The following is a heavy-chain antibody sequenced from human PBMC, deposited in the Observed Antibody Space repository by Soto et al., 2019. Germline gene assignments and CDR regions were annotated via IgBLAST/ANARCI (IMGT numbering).Heavy chain of an antibody. CDR1: GFTFSSYA. Sequence: QVQLVESGGGVVQPGRSLRLSCAASGFTFSSYAMHWVRRAPGTGLEWVAAVSHDGKSGFYADSVSGRFTVSRDNSNHLVYLQMDRLRPEDTALFYCARLDKFNGGWSWGQGTAVTVSS. J-gene: IGHJ4*02. CDR3: ARLDKFNGGWS. D-gene: IGHD6-19*01. V-gene: IGHV3-30*14. CDR2: VSHDGKSG.